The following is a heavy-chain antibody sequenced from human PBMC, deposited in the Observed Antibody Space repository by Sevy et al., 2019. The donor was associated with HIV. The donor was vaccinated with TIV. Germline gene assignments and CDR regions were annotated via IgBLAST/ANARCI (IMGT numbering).Heavy chain of an antibody. D-gene: IGHD1-26*01. CDR1: GYTFTSYG. CDR2: ISAYNGNT. V-gene: IGHV1-18*01. CDR3: ARATGIVGAYSYYYYMDV. Sequence: ASVKVSCKASGYTFTSYGISWVRQAPGQGLEWMGWISAYNGNTNYAQTLQGRVTMTTDTSTSTAYMELRSLRSDDTAVYYCARATGIVGAYSYYYYMDVWGKGTTVTVSS. J-gene: IGHJ6*03.